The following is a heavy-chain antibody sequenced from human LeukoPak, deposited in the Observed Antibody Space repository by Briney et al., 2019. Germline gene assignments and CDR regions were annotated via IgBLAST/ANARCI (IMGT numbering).Heavy chain of an antibody. J-gene: IGHJ4*02. CDR1: GYSSSNYG. D-gene: IGHD6-13*01. V-gene: IGHV1-18*01. CDR3: AEGVKL. CDR2: IHIYRGNT. Sequence: ASVTVSCKASGYSSSNYGISWVRQAPGQGLEWMGWIHIYRGNTNYAQKFQGRVTMTTDTSTSTVYMEVRGLRSDDTAMYYCAEGVKLWGQGTLVTVSS.